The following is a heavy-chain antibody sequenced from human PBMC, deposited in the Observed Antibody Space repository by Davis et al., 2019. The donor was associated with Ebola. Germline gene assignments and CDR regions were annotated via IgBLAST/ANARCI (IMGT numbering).Heavy chain of an antibody. Sequence: PGGSLRLSCAASGFTFSSYGMHRVRQAPGKGLEWVAVISYDGSNKYYADSVKGRFTISRDNSKNTLYLQMNSLRAEDTAVYYCAKGRAPYSSSSPWFDPWGQGTLVTVSS. D-gene: IGHD6-6*01. J-gene: IGHJ5*02. CDR3: AKGRAPYSSSSPWFDP. V-gene: IGHV3-30*18. CDR2: ISYDGSNK. CDR1: GFTFSSYG.